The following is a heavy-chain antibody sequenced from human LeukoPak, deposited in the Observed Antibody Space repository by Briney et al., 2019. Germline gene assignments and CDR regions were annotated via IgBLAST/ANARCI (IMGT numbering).Heavy chain of an antibody. V-gene: IGHV1-46*01. Sequence: ASVKVSCKASGDTFTSYYMHWVRQAPGQGLEWMGIINPSGGSTSYAQKFQGRVTMTRDMSTSTVYMELSSLRSEDTAVYYCATSSGYSSSWYREYYYYYYMDVWGKGTTVTVSS. D-gene: IGHD6-13*01. CDR3: ATSSGYSSSWYREYYYYYYMDV. J-gene: IGHJ6*03. CDR1: GDTFTSYY. CDR2: INPSGGST.